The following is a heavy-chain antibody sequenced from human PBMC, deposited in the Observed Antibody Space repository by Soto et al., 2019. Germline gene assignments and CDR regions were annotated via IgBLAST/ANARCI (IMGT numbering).Heavy chain of an antibody. Sequence: PGGSLRLSCAASGFTFSSYGMHWVRQAPGKGLEWVAVISYDGSNKYYADSVKGRFTISRDNSKNTLYLQMNSLRAEDTAVYYCEKDSIRSGWLPQLTYYWGQGTLVTVSS. CDR2: ISYDGSNK. J-gene: IGHJ4*02. D-gene: IGHD5-12*01. CDR3: EKDSIRSGWLPQLTYY. CDR1: GFTFSSYG. V-gene: IGHV3-30*18.